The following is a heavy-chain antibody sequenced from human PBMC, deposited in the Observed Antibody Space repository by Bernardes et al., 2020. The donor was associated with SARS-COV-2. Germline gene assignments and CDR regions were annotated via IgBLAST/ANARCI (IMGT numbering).Heavy chain of an antibody. D-gene: IGHD3-10*01. CDR2: INSDGSST. CDR1: GFTISHAW. CDR3: ARDEVALWFGESPPQGFDY. Sequence: GSLRPYCAASGFTISHAWMHWVRPAPGKGLVWVSRINSDGSSTSYADSVKGRFTISRDNAKNTLYLQMNSLRAEDTAVYYCARDEVALWFGESPPQGFDYWGQGTLVTVSS. J-gene: IGHJ4*02. V-gene: IGHV3-74*01.